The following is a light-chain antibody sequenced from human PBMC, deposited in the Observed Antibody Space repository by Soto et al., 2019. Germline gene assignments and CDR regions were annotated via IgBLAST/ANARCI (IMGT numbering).Light chain of an antibody. Sequence: ESVLTQSPGTLSLSPGERATLSCRASQSVSSSYLAWYQQKPGQAPRLLIYAASTRATGIPDRFSGSGSGTDFTLTISRLEPEDFAVYFCQLYGSSPPMYTFGQGTKLEIK. CDR3: QLYGSSPPMYT. V-gene: IGKV3-20*01. J-gene: IGKJ2*01. CDR1: QSVSSSY. CDR2: AAS.